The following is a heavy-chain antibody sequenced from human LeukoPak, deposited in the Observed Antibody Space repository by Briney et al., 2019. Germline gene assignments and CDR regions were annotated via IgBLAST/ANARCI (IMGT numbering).Heavy chain of an antibody. CDR3: ARDRIAAAGVPQNWFDP. V-gene: IGHV4-4*02. Sequence: SGTLSLTCAVSGGSISSSNWWSWVRQPPGKGLEWMGEIYHSGSTNYNPSLKSRVTISVDKSKNQFSLKLSSVTAADTAVYYCARDRIAAAGVPQNWFDPWGQGTLVTVSS. J-gene: IGHJ5*02. CDR1: GGSISSSNW. D-gene: IGHD6-13*01. CDR2: IYHSGST.